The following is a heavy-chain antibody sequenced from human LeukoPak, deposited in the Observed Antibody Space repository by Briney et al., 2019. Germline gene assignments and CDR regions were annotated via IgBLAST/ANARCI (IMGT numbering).Heavy chain of an antibody. Sequence: SETLSLTCAVSGGSISSSNWWSWVRQPPGKGLEWIGEIYHSGSTNYNPSLKSRVTISVDTSKNQFSLKLSSVTAADTAVYYCARGPLGGPNGDYWGQGTLVTVSS. V-gene: IGHV4-4*02. CDR3: ARGPLGGPNGDY. D-gene: IGHD2-8*01. CDR2: IYHSGST. CDR1: GGSISSSNW. J-gene: IGHJ4*02.